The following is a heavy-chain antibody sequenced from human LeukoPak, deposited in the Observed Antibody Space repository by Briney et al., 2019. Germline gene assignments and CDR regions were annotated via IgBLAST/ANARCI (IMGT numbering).Heavy chain of an antibody. J-gene: IGHJ6*04. CDR3: WVVAASYGTDV. D-gene: IGHD2-15*01. V-gene: IGHV3-21*01. CDR1: GFTFSSYS. Sequence: GGSLRLSCAASGFTFSSYSMNWVRQAPGKGLEWVSSITSSSSYIYYADSVKGRFTISRDNAKNSPYLQMNSLRAEDTAVYYCWVVAASYGTDVWGKGTTVTVSS. CDR2: ITSSSSYI.